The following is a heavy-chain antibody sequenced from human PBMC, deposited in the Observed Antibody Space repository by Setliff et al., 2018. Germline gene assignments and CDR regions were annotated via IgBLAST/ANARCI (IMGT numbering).Heavy chain of an antibody. D-gene: IGHD3-3*01. CDR3: ARARSRYYNFWSGEMDV. CDR2: INHSGST. Sequence: NPSETLSLTCAVYGGSFSGYYWSWIRQPPGKGLEWIGEINHSGSTNYNPSLKSRVTISVDTSKNQFSLKLSSVTAADTAVYYCARARSRYYNFWSGEMDVWGKGTTVTVSS. V-gene: IGHV4-34*01. J-gene: IGHJ6*04. CDR1: GGSFSGYY.